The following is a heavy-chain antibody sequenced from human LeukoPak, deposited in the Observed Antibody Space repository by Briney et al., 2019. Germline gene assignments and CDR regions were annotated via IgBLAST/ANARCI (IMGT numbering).Heavy chain of an antibody. CDR3: ANLLVVVPAAVKPKSDAFDI. J-gene: IGHJ3*02. CDR1: GFTFSSYA. Sequence: GGSLRLSCAASGFTFSSYAMSWVRQAPGKGLEWVSAISGSGGSTYYADSVKGRFTISRDNSKNTLYLQMNSLRAEDTAVYYRANLLVVVPAAVKPKSDAFDIWGQGTMVTVSS. D-gene: IGHD2-2*01. V-gene: IGHV3-23*01. CDR2: ISGSGGST.